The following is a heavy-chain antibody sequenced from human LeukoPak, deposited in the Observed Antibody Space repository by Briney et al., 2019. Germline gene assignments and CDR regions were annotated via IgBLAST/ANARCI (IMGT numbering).Heavy chain of an antibody. CDR1: GGSISSYY. J-gene: IGHJ6*03. CDR2: IYYSGST. D-gene: IGHD2-15*01. CDR3: ARVLACRGGSCWTNYYYMDV. V-gene: IGHV4-59*01. Sequence: SETLSFTCTGSGGSISSYYWSWIRQPPRKGLEWIGDIYYSGSTNYNPSLKSRVTISVDTSKNQFSLKLSSVTAADTAVYYCARVLACRGGSCWTNYYYMDVWGKGTTVTISS.